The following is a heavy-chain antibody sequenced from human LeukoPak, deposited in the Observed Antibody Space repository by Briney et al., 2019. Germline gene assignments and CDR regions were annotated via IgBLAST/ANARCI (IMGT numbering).Heavy chain of an antibody. D-gene: IGHD2/OR15-2a*01. CDR3: ARVDLSDAFDI. CDR2: INSDGSST. V-gene: IGHV3-74*01. J-gene: IGHJ3*02. Sequence: PGGSLRLSCAASGFTFSSYWMHWVRQAPGKGLVWVSRINSDGSSTSYADSVKGRFTISRDNAKNTPYLQMNSLRAEDTAVYYCARVDLSDAFDIWGQGTMVTVSS. CDR1: GFTFSSYW.